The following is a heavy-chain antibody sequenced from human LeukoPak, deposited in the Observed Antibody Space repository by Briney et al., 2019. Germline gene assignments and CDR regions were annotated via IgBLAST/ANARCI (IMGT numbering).Heavy chain of an antibody. J-gene: IGHJ4*02. CDR2: ISAYNGNT. D-gene: IGHD2-21*02. CDR3: ARGSGFCGGDCFVDY. CDR1: GYTFTSYG. Sequence: GASVKVSCKASGYTFTSYGISWVRQAPGQGLEWMGWISAYNGNTNYAQKPQGRVTMTTDTSTSTAYMELRSLRSDDTAVYYCARGSGFCGGDCFVDYWGQGTLVTVSS. V-gene: IGHV1-18*01.